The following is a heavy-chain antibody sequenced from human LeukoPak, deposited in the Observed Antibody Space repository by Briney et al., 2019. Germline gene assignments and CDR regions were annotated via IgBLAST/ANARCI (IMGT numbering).Heavy chain of an antibody. J-gene: IGHJ5*02. CDR3: ARLGENGLLTGYFYP. Sequence: ASVKVSCKASGYSFNDYHMHWVRQAPGQGLEWMGRINPDSGGTDYAQKFQGRVTMTRDTSITTAYMDLSSLRSDDTAVYYCARLGENGLLTGYFYPWGQGTLVTVSS. D-gene: IGHD3-9*01. CDR1: GYSFNDYH. V-gene: IGHV1-2*02. CDR2: INPDSGGT.